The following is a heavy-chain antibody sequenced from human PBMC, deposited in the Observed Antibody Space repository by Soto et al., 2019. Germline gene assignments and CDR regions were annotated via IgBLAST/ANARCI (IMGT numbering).Heavy chain of an antibody. V-gene: IGHV3-30*18. D-gene: IGHD3-10*01. CDR3: EKAQPYYYGSGSSNYFDY. Sequence: QVQLVESGGGVVQPGRSLRLSCAASGFTFSSYGMHWVRQAPGTGLEWVAVISYDGSNKYYADSVKGRFTISRDNSKNTLYLQMNSLRAEDTAVYYGEKAQPYYYGSGSSNYFDYWGQGTLVTVSA. J-gene: IGHJ4*02. CDR2: ISYDGSNK. CDR1: GFTFSSYG.